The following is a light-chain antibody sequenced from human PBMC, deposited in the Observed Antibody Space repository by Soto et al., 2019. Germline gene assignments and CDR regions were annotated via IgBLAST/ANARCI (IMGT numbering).Light chain of an antibody. Sequence: DIQLTQSPSFLSASVGDRVTITCRASQGISSYLAWYQQKPGKAPKLLIYAASTLQSGVPSRFSGSGSGTEFTLTVSSLQPEDFATYYCQQLNDSPLTFGGGTKVEIK. J-gene: IGKJ4*01. V-gene: IGKV1-9*01. CDR2: AAS. CDR3: QQLNDSPLT. CDR1: QGISSY.